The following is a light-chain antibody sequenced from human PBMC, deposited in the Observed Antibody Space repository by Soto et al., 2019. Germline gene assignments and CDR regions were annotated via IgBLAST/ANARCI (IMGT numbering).Light chain of an antibody. CDR1: SSDVGDYNY. CDR3: SSYTSSTTRV. Sequence: QSALTQPASVSGSPGQSITISCTGTSSDVGDYNYVSWYQQHPGKAPKLMIYDVSNRPSGVSNRFSGSKSGSTASLTISGLQAEDEADYYYSSYTSSTTRVFGTGTKVTVL. CDR2: DVS. V-gene: IGLV2-14*01. J-gene: IGLJ1*01.